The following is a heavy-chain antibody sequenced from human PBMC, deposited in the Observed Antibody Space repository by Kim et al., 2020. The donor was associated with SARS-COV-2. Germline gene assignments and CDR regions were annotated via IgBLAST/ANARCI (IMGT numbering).Heavy chain of an antibody. J-gene: IGHJ4*02. CDR1: GGTFSSYA. Sequence: SVKVSCKASGGTFSSYAISWVRQAPGQGLEWMGGIIPIFGTANYAQKFQGRVTITADESTSTAYMELSSLRSEDTAVYYCASGGYYYDSSGYYELDYWGQGTLVTVSS. D-gene: IGHD3-22*01. CDR3: ASGGYYYDSSGYYELDY. CDR2: IIPIFGTA. V-gene: IGHV1-69*13.